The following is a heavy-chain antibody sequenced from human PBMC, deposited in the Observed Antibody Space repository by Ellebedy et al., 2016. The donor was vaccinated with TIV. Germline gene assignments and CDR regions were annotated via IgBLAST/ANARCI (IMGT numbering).Heavy chain of an antibody. CDR1: GYTFTSYA. Sequence: ASVKVSXXASGYTFTSYAMHWVRQAPGQRLEWMGWINAGNGNTKYSQKFQGRVTITRDTSASTAYMELSSLRSEDTTVYYCARESYYDSSGYYYPPDYWGQGTLVTVSS. CDR3: ARESYYDSSGYYYPPDY. CDR2: INAGNGNT. J-gene: IGHJ4*02. V-gene: IGHV1-3*01. D-gene: IGHD3-22*01.